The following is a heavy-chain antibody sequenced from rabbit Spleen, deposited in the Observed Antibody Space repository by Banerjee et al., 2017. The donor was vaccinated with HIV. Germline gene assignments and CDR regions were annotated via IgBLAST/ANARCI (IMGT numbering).Heavy chain of an antibody. D-gene: IGHD1-1*01. J-gene: IGHJ4*01. CDR3: ARDDGSGHYIDGYFDL. CDR1: GFSFSSNYY. Sequence: QSLEESGGDMVKPGASLTLTCTASGFSFSSNYYICWVRQAPGKGLEWIGCIVTGSASTSYASWAKGRFTISKTSSTTVTLQMTSLTAADTATYFCARDDGSGHYIDGYFDLWGQGTLVTVS. V-gene: IGHV1S40*01. CDR2: IVTGSAST.